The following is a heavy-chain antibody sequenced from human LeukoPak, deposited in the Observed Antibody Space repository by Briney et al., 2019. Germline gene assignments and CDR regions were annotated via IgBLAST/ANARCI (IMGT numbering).Heavy chain of an antibody. J-gene: IGHJ6*02. V-gene: IGHV4-59*01. CDR3: ARGPNYYGSGSYQDV. D-gene: IGHD3-10*01. CDR1: GGSIRSYY. Sequence: SETLSLTCTVSGGSIRSYYWSWIRQPPGKGLEWIGYIYYSGSTNYNPSLKSRVTISVDTSKNQFSLKLSSVTAADTAVYYCARGPNYYGSGSYQDVWGQGTTVTVSS. CDR2: IYYSGST.